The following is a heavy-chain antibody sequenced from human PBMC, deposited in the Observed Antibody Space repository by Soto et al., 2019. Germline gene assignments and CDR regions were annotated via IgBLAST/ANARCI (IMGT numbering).Heavy chain of an antibody. J-gene: IGHJ4*02. CDR3: GRDKYSGFVDY. V-gene: IGHV3-33*01. D-gene: IGHD1-26*01. Sequence: QVQLVESGGGVVQPGKSLRVSCEASGFTFGIYGMHWVRQAPGKGLEWVAVIGHDGNFADYADSVKGRFTISRDNSKNTLYLQVNSLRAEDTAVYYCGRDKYSGFVDYWGQGTLVTVSS. CDR1: GFTFGIYG. CDR2: IGHDGNFA.